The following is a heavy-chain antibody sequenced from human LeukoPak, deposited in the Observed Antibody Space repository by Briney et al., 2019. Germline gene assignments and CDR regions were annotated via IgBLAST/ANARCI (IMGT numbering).Heavy chain of an antibody. V-gene: IGHV3-23*01. D-gene: IGHD7-27*01. J-gene: IGHJ6*04. CDR2: IRVGGET. CDR3: AKDPFLGIVLGDV. CDR1: GFTFSSYA. Sequence: GGSLRLSCAASGFTFSSYAMSWVRQVPGKGLEWVSSIRVGGETHYADSVKGRFTISRDNSKNTLYLQMNSLRAEDTAVYYCAKDPFLGIVLGDVWGKGTTVTVSS.